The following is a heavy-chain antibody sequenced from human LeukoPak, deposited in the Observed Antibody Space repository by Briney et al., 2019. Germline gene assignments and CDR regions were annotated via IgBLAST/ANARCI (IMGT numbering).Heavy chain of an antibody. D-gene: IGHD1-14*01. Sequence: GGSLRLSLAASEFTFTGYTMTGFGQVSVKGLEWVSSIYPSGGSTFYADSVKGRFTISRDNSKTTLYLQMNSLRAEDTAVYYCARSRSDFWGQGTLVTVSS. CDR1: EFTFTGYT. CDR3: ARSRSDF. J-gene: IGHJ4*02. V-gene: IGHV3-23*01. CDR2: IYPSGGST.